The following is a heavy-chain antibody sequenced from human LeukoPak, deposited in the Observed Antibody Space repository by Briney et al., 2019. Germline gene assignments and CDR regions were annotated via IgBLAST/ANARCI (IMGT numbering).Heavy chain of an antibody. CDR1: GGTFSSYA. CDR3: ARAHIPDYSNYVGAWYFDY. CDR2: IIPILGIA. J-gene: IGHJ4*02. Sequence: SVKVSCKASGGTFSSYAISWVRQAPGQGLEWMGRIIPILGIANYAQKFQGRVTITADKSTSTAYMELSSLRSEDTAVYYCARAHIPDYSNYVGAWYFDYWGQGTLVTVSS. D-gene: IGHD4-11*01. V-gene: IGHV1-69*04.